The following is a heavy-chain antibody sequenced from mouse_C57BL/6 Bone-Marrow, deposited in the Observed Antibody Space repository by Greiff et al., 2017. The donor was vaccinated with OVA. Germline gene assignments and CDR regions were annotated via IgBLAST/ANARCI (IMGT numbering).Heavy chain of an antibody. CDR1: GFTFSDYY. V-gene: IGHV5-12*01. CDR2: ISNGGGST. D-gene: IGHD2-1*01. Sequence: EVKLVESGGGLVQPGGSLKLSCAASGFTFSDYYMYWVRQTPEKRLEWVAYISNGGGSTYYPDTVKGRFTISRDNAKNTLYLQMSRLKSEDTAMYYCARLRGNGWYFDVWGTGTTVTVSS. CDR3: ARLRGNGWYFDV. J-gene: IGHJ1*03.